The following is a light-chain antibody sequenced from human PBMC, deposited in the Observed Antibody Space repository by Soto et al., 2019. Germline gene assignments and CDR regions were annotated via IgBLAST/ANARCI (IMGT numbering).Light chain of an antibody. CDR1: QSISSN. J-gene: IGKJ2*01. Sequence: EIVMTQSPATLSVSPGERATLSCRASQSISSNLAWYQQKPGQAPSLLIYGASTRATGIPARFSGSGSGTEFALTISSPQSEDVAIYYCQQYHNWPPYAFGQGTKLEIK. CDR2: GAS. CDR3: QQYHNWPPYA. V-gene: IGKV3-15*01.